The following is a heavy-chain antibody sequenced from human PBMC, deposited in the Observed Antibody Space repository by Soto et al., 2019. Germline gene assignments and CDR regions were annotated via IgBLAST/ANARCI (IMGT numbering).Heavy chain of an antibody. CDR2: ISAYNGDT. V-gene: IGHV1-18*01. CDR1: GYTFTSYG. CDR3: ARECSEGDCYIDAFDI. D-gene: IGHD2-21*02. J-gene: IGHJ3*02. Sequence: QVQLVQSGAEVKKPGASVKVSCKASGYTFTSYGISWVRQAPGQGLEWMGWISAYNGDTNYAQKLQGRVTMTTDTSTSTAYMELRSLRSDDTAVYYCARECSEGDCYIDAFDIWGQGTMVTVSS.